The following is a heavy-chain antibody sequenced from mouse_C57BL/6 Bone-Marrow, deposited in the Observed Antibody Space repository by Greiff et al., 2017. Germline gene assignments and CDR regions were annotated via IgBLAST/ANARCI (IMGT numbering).Heavy chain of an antibody. J-gene: IGHJ1*03. D-gene: IGHD1-1*01. CDR3: ARIYLYYGSSYAYWYFDV. V-gene: IGHV5-6*01. CDR1: GFTFSSYG. Sequence: EVKLVESGGDLVKPGGSLKLSCAASGFTFSSYGMSWVRQTPDKRLEWVATISSGGSYTYYPDSVKGRFTISRDNAKNTLYLQMSSLKAEDTAMYYCARIYLYYGSSYAYWYFDVWGTGTTVTVSS. CDR2: ISSGGSYT.